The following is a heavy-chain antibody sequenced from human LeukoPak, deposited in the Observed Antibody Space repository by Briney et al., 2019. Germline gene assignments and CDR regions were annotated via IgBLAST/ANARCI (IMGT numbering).Heavy chain of an antibody. D-gene: IGHD3-9*01. V-gene: IGHV1-69*10. J-gene: IGHJ4*02. CDR2: IIPIFGIA. CDR1: GGTFSSYA. CDR3: ARGSRPVYNLLTGKRYFDY. Sequence: GASVKVSCKASGGTFSSYAISWVRQAPGQGLEWMGGIIPIFGIANYAQKFRGRLTMTRDMSTSTVYMELSSLRSEDTAVYYCARGSRPVYNLLTGKRYFDYWGQGTLLTVSS.